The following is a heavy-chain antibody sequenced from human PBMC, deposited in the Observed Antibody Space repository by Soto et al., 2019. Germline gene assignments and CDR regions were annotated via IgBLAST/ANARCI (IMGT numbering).Heavy chain of an antibody. V-gene: IGHV4-61*01. J-gene: IGHJ6*02. CDR3: ARTRDNNINYYYALDV. Sequence: SETLSLTCTVSGVSVSGSSCWTWIRQAPGKGLEWIGCIFYNETTNYNPSLKSRVTISLDTSNDQFSLKLRSVTAADTAVYYCARTRDNNINYYYALDVWGPGTTVTVSS. D-gene: IGHD1-20*01. CDR2: IFYNETT. CDR1: GVSVSGSSC.